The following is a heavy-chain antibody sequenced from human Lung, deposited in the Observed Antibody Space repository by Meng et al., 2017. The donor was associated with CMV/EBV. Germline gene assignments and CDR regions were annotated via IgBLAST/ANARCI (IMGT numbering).Heavy chain of an antibody. Sequence: GGLLRSXXAPLGFRFSTYTLPWSRQAPGKGLEWVASISSSRSYINYADPVKGRFTISRDNAKDSLYLQMSSLRAEDTAVYYCARERLYQPLWGDALDIWGQGXVVTVSS. CDR2: ISSSRSYI. CDR1: GFRFSTYT. V-gene: IGHV3-21*01. D-gene: IGHD2-2*01. J-gene: IGHJ3*02. CDR3: ARERLYQPLWGDALDI.